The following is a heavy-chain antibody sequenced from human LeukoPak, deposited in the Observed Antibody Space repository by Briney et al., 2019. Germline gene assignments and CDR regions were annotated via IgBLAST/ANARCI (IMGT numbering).Heavy chain of an antibody. CDR3: ARAVVHSIVTNAFDI. D-gene: IGHD2-21*01. CDR1: GFTFSSYW. V-gene: IGHV3-7*01. CDR2: IKQDGSEK. Sequence: PGGSLRLSCAASGFTFSSYWMSWVRQAPGKGLEWVANIKQDGSEKYYVDSVKGRFTISRDNAKNSLYLQMNSLRAEDTAVYYCARAVVHSIVTNAFDIWGQGTMVTVSS. J-gene: IGHJ3*02.